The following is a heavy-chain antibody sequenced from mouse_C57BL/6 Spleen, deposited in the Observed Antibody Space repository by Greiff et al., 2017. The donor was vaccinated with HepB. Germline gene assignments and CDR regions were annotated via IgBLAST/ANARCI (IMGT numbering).Heavy chain of an antibody. D-gene: IGHD1-1*01. CDR3: ARFYYYGSSPFAY. CDR1: GYTFTDYY. J-gene: IGHJ3*01. CDR2: INPNNGGT. Sequence: EVQLQQSGPELVKPGASVKIPCKASGYTFTDYYMNWVKQSHGKSLEWIGDINPNNGGTSYNQKFKGKATLTVDKSSSTAYMELRSLTSEDSAVYYCARFYYYGSSPFAYWGQGTLVTVSA. V-gene: IGHV1-26*01.